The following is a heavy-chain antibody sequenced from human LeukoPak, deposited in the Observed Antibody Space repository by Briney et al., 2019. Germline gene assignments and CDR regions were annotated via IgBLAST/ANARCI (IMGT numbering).Heavy chain of an antibody. CDR2: IIPIFGTA. Sequence: SVKVSCKASGGTFSSYAISWVRQAPGQGLEWMGGIIPIFGTANYAQKFQGRVTITADESTSTAYMELSSLRSEDTTVYYCASHSSSWYNQWVTFDYWGQGTLVTVSS. CDR3: ASHSSSWYNQWVTFDY. V-gene: IGHV1-69*13. D-gene: IGHD6-13*01. J-gene: IGHJ4*02. CDR1: GGTFSSYA.